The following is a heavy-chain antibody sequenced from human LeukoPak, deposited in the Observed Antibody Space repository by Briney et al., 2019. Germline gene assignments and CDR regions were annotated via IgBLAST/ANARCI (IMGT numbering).Heavy chain of an antibody. CDR2: IYSGGST. D-gene: IGHD3-22*01. CDR1: GFTVSSNY. J-gene: IGHJ4*02. CDR3: AKDHDSSGLLVDY. V-gene: IGHV3-53*05. Sequence: GGSLRLSCAASGFTVSSNYMSWVRQAPGKGLEWVSVIYSGGSTYYADSVKGRFTISRDNSKNTLYLQMNSLRAEDTAVYYCAKDHDSSGLLVDYWGQGTLVTVSS.